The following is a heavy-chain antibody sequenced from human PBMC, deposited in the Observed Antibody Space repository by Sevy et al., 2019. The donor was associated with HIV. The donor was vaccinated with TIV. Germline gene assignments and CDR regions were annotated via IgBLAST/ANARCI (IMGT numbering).Heavy chain of an antibody. CDR3: AKTLQKLPFHPHYFDY. V-gene: IGHV3-23*01. D-gene: IGHD2-21*02. J-gene: IGHJ4*02. CDR2: ISATGGST. Sequence: GESLKISCAASGFTLTSYTMNWVRQAPGKGLEWVASISATGGSTYYAVSVKGRFTISRDVSKGTLYLQMNSLTAEDTAIFYCAKTLQKLPFHPHYFDYWGQGTLVTVSS. CDR1: GFTLTSYT.